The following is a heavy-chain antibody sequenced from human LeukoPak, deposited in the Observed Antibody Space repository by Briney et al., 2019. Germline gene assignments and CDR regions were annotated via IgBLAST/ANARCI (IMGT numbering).Heavy chain of an antibody. CDR3: ARSPYYYYGSGSPNWFDP. D-gene: IGHD3-10*01. Sequence: GESLKISCKGSGYSFTSYWIGWVRQMPGKGLEWMGIIYPGDSDTRYSPSFQGQVTISADKSISTAYLQWSSLKASDTAMYCCARSPYYYYGSGSPNWFDPWGQGTLVTVSS. V-gene: IGHV5-51*01. CDR2: IYPGDSDT. J-gene: IGHJ5*02. CDR1: GYSFTSYW.